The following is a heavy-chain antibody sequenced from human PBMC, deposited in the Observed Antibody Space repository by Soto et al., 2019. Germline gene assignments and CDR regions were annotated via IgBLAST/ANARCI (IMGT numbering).Heavy chain of an antibody. J-gene: IGHJ4*02. CDR2: IYSGGST. CDR3: AKHVASSWRYYFDH. D-gene: IGHD6-13*01. CDR1: GFTVSNNY. V-gene: IGHV3-53*01. Sequence: PGGSLRLSCAASGFTVSNNYMTWVRQAPGKGLEWVSVIYSGGSTYYADSVKGRFTISRDNSKNTLYLQMNSLRAEDTAVYFCAKHVASSWRYYFDHWGQGTLVTVSS.